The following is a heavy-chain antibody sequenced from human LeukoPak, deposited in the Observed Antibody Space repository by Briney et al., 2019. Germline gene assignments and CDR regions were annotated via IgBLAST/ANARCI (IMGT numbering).Heavy chain of an antibody. J-gene: IGHJ4*02. CDR1: GCTFSSYA. CDR3: AKDLPPGIAAAGAFDY. Sequence: GGSLRLSCAASGCTFSSYAMSWVRQAPGKGLEWVSAISGSGGSTYYADSVKGRFTISRDNSKNTLYLQMNSLRAEDTAVYYCAKDLPPGIAAAGAFDYWGQGTLVTVSS. V-gene: IGHV3-23*01. CDR2: ISGSGGST. D-gene: IGHD6-13*01.